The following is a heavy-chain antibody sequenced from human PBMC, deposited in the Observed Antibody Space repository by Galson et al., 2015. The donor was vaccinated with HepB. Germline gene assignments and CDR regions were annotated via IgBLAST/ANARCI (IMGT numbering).Heavy chain of an antibody. CDR1: GFTFSSYG. CDR3: AKDLATRYCSSTSCSKVGGGGMDV. Sequence: SLRLSCAASGFTFSSYGMHWVRQAPGKGLEWVAVISYDGSNKYYADSVKGRFTISRDNSKNTLYLQMNSLRAEDTAVYYCAKDLATRYCSSTSCSKVGGGGMDVWGQGTTVTVSS. V-gene: IGHV3-30*18. CDR2: ISYDGSNK. D-gene: IGHD2-2*01. J-gene: IGHJ6*02.